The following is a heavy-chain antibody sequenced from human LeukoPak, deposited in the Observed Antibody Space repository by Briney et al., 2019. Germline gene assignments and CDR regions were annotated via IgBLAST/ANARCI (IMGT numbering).Heavy chain of an antibody. Sequence: SETLSLTCTVSGGSISSYYWSWIRQPPGKGLEWIGYIYYSGSTNYNLSLKSRVTISVDTSKNQFSLKLSSVTAADTAVYYCAINKADYYGSGSYYNVGYWGQGTLVTVSS. CDR1: GGSISSYY. J-gene: IGHJ4*02. D-gene: IGHD3-10*01. CDR2: IYYSGST. CDR3: AINKADYYGSGSYYNVGY. V-gene: IGHV4-59*01.